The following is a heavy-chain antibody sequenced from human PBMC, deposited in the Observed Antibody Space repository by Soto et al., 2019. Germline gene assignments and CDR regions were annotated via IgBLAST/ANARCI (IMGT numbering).Heavy chain of an antibody. CDR3: ARDTNSLDL. CDR1: SYSISSGFF. CDR2: IYHTGDT. J-gene: IGHJ5*02. D-gene: IGHD2-8*01. V-gene: IGHV4-38-2*02. Sequence: SETLSLTCVVSSYSISSGFFWAWIRQPPGKGLVWVGSIYHTGDTHYNPSLRSQVSMSVDTSKNHFSLRLTYLTAADTAVYFCARDTNSLDLWGQGILVTVSS.